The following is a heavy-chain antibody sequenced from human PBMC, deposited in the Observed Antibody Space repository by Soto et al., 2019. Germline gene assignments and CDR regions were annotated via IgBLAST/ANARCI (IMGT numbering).Heavy chain of an antibody. CDR3: ARDGCSSTSCYFDAFDI. D-gene: IGHD2-2*01. CDR2: ISSSGSTI. Sequence: GESLKISCAASGFTFSDYYMSWIRQAPGKGLEWVSYISSSGSTIYYADSVKGRFTISRDNAKNSLYLQMNSLRAEDRAVYYCARDGCSSTSCYFDAFDIWGQGTMVTVSS. V-gene: IGHV3-11*01. CDR1: GFTFSDYY. J-gene: IGHJ3*02.